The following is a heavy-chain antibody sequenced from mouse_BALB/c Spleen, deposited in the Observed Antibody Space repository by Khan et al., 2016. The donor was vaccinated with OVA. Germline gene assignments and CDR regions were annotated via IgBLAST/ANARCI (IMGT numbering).Heavy chain of an antibody. CDR2: ISYSGNA. V-gene: IGHV3-8*02. CDR1: GDSITSGY. CDR3: ACELRGFAY. D-gene: IGHD1-1*01. Sequence: EVQLQESGPSLVKPSQTLSLTCSVTGDSITSGYWNWIRKFPGNKLEYMGYISYSGNAYYNPSLKSRISITRDTYTNKYSLQLNSVTTEDTAAYYCACELRGFAYWGQGTLVTVSA. J-gene: IGHJ3*01.